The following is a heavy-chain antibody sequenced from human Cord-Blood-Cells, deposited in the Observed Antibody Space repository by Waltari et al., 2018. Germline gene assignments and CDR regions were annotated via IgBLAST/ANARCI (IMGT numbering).Heavy chain of an antibody. Sequence: QVQLVQSGAEVKKPGASVKVYCKASGYTFTGYYMHWVRPAPGQGLEWMGWINPNSGGTNYAQKFQGRVTMTRDTSISTAYMELSRLRSDDTAVYYCARDSGSYFTSFDDWGQGTLVTVSS. D-gene: IGHD1-26*01. V-gene: IGHV1-2*02. J-gene: IGHJ4*02. CDR1: GYTFTGYY. CDR2: INPNSGGT. CDR3: ARDSGSYFTSFDD.